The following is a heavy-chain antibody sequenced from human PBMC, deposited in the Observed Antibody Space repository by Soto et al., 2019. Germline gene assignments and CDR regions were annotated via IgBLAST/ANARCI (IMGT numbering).Heavy chain of an antibody. CDR1: GGSISSSSYY. CDR2: IYYSGST. V-gene: IGHV4-39*01. CDR3: ARRSPSSIAAQTFDY. J-gene: IGHJ4*02. Sequence: SETLSLTCTVSGGSISSSSYYWGWIRQPPGKGLEWIGSIYYSGSTYYNPSLKSRVTISVDTSKNQFSLKLSPVTAADTAVYYCARRSPSSIAAQTFDYWGQGTLVTVS. D-gene: IGHD6-6*01.